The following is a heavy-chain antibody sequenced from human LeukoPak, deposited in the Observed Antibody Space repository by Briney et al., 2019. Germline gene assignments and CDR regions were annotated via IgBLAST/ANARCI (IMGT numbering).Heavy chain of an antibody. CDR1: GYSFTAYY. V-gene: IGHV1-2*02. Sequence: VASVKVSCKASGYSFTAYYVHWVRQARGQGLEWMGWINPNTGGSNYAQKFQGRVTMSRDTAISTAYMELSRLRSDDTAVYYCATFGDTYYDYVWGSYPDYWGQGTLVTVSS. CDR2: INPNTGGS. J-gene: IGHJ4*02. D-gene: IGHD3-16*02. CDR3: ATFGDTYYDYVWGSYPDY.